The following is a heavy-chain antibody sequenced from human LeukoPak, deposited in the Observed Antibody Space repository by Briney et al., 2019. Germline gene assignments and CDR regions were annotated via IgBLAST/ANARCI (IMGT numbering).Heavy chain of an antibody. D-gene: IGHD1-14*01. J-gene: IGHJ3*02. CDR3: ARELTQPTYDAFDI. Sequence: SETLSLTCTVSGGSISSYYWSWIRQPAGKGLEWIGRIYTSGSTNYNPSLKSRVTMSVDTSKNQFSLKLSSVTAADTAVYYCARELTQPTYDAFDIWGQGTMVTVSS. CDR2: IYTSGST. CDR1: GGSISSYY. V-gene: IGHV4-4*07.